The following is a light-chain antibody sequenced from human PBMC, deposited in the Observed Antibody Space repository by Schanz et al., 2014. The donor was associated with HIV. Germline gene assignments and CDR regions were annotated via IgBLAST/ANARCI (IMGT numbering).Light chain of an antibody. CDR3: SSFAGSNIPWV. J-gene: IGLJ3*02. V-gene: IGLV2-8*01. CDR1: SSDVGGYNN. Sequence: QSALTQPPSASGSPGQSVTISCTGTSSDVGGYNNASWYQQHPGKAPKLMIYDVIKRPSGVPDRFSGSKSGSTASLTVSGLQPEDEADYYCSSFAGSNIPWVFGGGTKLTVL. CDR2: DVI.